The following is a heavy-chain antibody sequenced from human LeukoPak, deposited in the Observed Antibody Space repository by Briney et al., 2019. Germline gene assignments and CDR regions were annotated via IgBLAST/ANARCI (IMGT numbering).Heavy chain of an antibody. CDR2: INPNSGGT. D-gene: IGHD6-19*01. J-gene: IGHJ4*02. CDR3: ARAKVGIAVSGS. CDR1: GYTFTGYY. Sequence: ASVKVSCKASGYTFTGYYMHWVRQAPAQGLEWMGWINPNSGGTNYAQKFQGRVTMTRDTSISTAYMELSRLRSDDTAVYYCARAKVGIAVSGSWGQETLDSVSS. V-gene: IGHV1-2*02.